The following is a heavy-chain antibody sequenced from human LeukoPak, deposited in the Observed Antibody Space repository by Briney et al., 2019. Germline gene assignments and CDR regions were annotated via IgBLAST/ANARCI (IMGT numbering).Heavy chain of an antibody. CDR3: ARDSTLGRPGWLDP. J-gene: IGHJ5*02. V-gene: IGHV4-31*03. CDR2: IYYSGST. CDR1: GGSISSGGYY. Sequence: SETLSLTCTVSGGSISSGGYYWSWIRRHPGKGLEWIGYIYYSGSTYYNPSLKSRVTISVDTSKNQFSLKLSSVTAAGTAVYYCARDSTLGRPGWLDPWGQGTLVTVSS. D-gene: IGHD2-2*01.